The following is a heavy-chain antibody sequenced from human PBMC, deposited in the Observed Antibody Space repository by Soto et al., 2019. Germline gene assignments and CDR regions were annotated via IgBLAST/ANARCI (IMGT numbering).Heavy chain of an antibody. CDR1: GFTFSIYG. D-gene: IGHD3-10*01. V-gene: IGHV3-30*18. CDR3: AKDVGRDTYYYYGMDV. Sequence: QVQLVESGGGVVQPGRSLRLSCAASGFTFSIYGMHWVRQAPGKGLEWVAVISYDGSNKYYADSVKGRFTISRDNSKSTLYLQMNSLRAEDTAVYNCAKDVGRDTYYYYGMDVWGQGTTVTVSS. CDR2: ISYDGSNK. J-gene: IGHJ6*02.